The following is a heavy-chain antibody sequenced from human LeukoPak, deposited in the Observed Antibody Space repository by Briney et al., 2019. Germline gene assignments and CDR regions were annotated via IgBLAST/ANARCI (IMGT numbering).Heavy chain of an antibody. CDR2: IHRDGTT. D-gene: IGHD2-15*01. J-gene: IGHJ4*02. V-gene: IGHV3-66*02. Sequence: TGGSLRLSCATSGFSVSENYMSWVRQAPGKGLEWVSVIHRDGTTDYADSVKGRFTISRDIAENTLSLQMNSLRADDAAVYFCARDSGSTYWAYSWGQGTLVTVSS. CDR3: ARDSGSTYWAYS. CDR1: GFSVSENY.